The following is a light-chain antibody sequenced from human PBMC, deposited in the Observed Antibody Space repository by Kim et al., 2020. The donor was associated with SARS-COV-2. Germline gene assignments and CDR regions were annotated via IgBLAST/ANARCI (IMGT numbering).Light chain of an antibody. V-gene: IGLV3-19*01. Sequence: SSELTQDPAVSVALGQTVRITCQGDSLRRYYASWYQQKPGQAPVLVIHGKNNRPSGIPDRFSGSSSGNTASLTIPGAQAADEADYYWISLDSSGNHAVFG. CDR3: ISLDSSGNHAV. J-gene: IGLJ7*01. CDR1: SLRRYY. CDR2: GKN.